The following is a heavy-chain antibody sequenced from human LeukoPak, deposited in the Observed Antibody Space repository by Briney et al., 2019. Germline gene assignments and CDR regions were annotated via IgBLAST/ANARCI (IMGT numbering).Heavy chain of an antibody. D-gene: IGHD5-18*01. CDR2: ISGSGGST. J-gene: IGHJ4*02. CDR3: VRDPGSGYSFLYYFDY. V-gene: IGHV3-23*01. CDR1: GFIFSSYG. Sequence: GGTLRLSCGASGFIFSSYGMSWVRQAPGKGLEWVSAISGSGGSTYYADSVKGRFTISRDNSKNTLYLQMNSLRAEDTAVYYCVRDPGSGYSFLYYFDYWGQGTLVTVSS.